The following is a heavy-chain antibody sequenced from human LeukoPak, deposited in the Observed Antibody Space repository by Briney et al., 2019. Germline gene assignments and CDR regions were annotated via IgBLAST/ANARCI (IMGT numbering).Heavy chain of an antibody. Sequence: GGSLRLSCAVSGFTVSRNYMSWVRQPPGKGLEWISIIYETGNTKYADSVKDRFTISRDISKNTVYLQMHSLRAEDTAVYYCARLASRPFWGRGTKVTVSS. CDR2: IYETGNT. CDR3: ARLASRPF. V-gene: IGHV3-53*01. CDR1: GFTVSRNY. J-gene: IGHJ3*01.